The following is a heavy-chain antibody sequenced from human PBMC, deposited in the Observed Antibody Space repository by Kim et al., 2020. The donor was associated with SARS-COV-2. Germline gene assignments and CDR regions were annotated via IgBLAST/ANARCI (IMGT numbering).Heavy chain of an antibody. J-gene: IGHJ4*02. CDR3: ARELPGDIVATMPSDYFDY. Sequence: SETLSLTCTVSGYSISSGYYWGWIRQPPGKGLEWIGSIYHSGSTYYNPSLKSRVTISVDTSKNQFSLKLSSVTAADTAVYYCARELPGDIVATMPSDYFDYWGQGTLVTVSS. V-gene: IGHV4-38-2*02. D-gene: IGHD5-12*01. CDR2: IYHSGST. CDR1: GYSISSGYY.